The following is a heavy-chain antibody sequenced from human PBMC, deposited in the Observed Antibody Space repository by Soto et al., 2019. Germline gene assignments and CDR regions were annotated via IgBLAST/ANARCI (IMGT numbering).Heavy chain of an antibody. V-gene: IGHV3-7*01. CDR1: GFSFSSYW. J-gene: IGHJ4*02. CDR2: IKQDGSEE. Sequence: PGGSLRLSCAASGFSFSSYWRSWVRQAPGKGLEWVANIKQDGSEESYVDSVKGRFTISRDNAKNSLYLQMNSLRAEDTAVYYCARRSWLASDCRGQRTLVTVSS. CDR3: ARRSWLASDC. D-gene: IGHD6-19*01.